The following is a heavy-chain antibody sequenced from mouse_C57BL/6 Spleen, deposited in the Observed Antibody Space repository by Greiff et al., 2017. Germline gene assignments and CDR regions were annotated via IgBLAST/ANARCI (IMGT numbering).Heavy chain of an antibody. J-gene: IGHJ3*01. Sequence: VQLQQPGAELVKPGASVKMSCKASGYTFTSYWITWVKQRPGQGLEWIGDIYPGSGSTNYNEKFKSKATLTVDTSSSTAYMQLSSLTSEDSAVYYCARPYYGRAWFAYWGQGTLVTVSA. CDR2: IYPGSGST. CDR3: ARPYYGRAWFAY. V-gene: IGHV1-55*01. CDR1: GYTFTSYW. D-gene: IGHD1-1*01.